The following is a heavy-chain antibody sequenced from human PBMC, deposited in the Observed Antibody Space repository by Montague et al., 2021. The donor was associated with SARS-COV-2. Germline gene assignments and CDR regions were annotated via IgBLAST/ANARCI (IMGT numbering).Heavy chain of an antibody. Sequence: TLSLTCRVSGGSISSGSYYWSWIRQPAGKGLEWIRRIYTSGTTDYSFSLESRVTISVDTSKNQFSLKLTSVTAADTAVYYCARAHSGSWAHLDNWGQGSLVTVSS. CDR3: ARAHSGSWAHLDN. CDR2: IYTSGTT. CDR1: GGSISSGSYY. D-gene: IGHD5-12*01. V-gene: IGHV4-61*02. J-gene: IGHJ4*02.